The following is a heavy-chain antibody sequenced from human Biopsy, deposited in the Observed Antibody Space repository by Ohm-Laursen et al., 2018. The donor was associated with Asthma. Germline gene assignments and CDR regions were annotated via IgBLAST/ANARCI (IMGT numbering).Heavy chain of an antibody. Sequence: ASVKVSCKISGYILTDLSMHWVRQAPGQGLEWMGGHDHEEGGTVNARRFQGRVTMTEDTSTDPAYMELSSLSSDDTAVYYSASDFPKDYVRYNFQFWGQGTLVTVSS. V-gene: IGHV1-24*01. CDR1: GYILTDLS. CDR3: ASDFPKDYVRYNFQF. J-gene: IGHJ4*02. D-gene: IGHD4-17*01. CDR2: HDHEEGGT.